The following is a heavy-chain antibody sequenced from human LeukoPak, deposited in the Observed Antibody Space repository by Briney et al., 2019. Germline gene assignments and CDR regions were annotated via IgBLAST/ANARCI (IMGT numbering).Heavy chain of an antibody. CDR1: GFTFSSYA. CDR3: ARDQGITTGQSWFDP. CDR2: ISGSGGST. Sequence: GGSLRLSCAASGFTFSSYAMSWVRQAPGKGLEWVSAISGSGGSTYYADSVKGRFTISRDNSKNTLYLQMNSLRAEDTAVYYCARDQGITTGQSWFDPWGQGTLVTVSS. J-gene: IGHJ5*02. V-gene: IGHV3-23*01. D-gene: IGHD1-20*01.